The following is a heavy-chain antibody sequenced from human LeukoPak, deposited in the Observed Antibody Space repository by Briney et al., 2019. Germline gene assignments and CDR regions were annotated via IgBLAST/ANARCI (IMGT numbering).Heavy chain of an antibody. J-gene: IGHJ4*02. CDR3: ARHVRPYYFDY. CDR1: GGSISSSSNY. CDR2: IYYSGST. Sequence: SETLSLTCTVSGGSISSSSNYWGWIRQPPGKGLEWIGSIYYSGSTYYNPSLKSRVTISVDTSKNQFSLKLSSVTAADTAVYYCARHVRPYYFDYWGQGTPVTVSS. V-gene: IGHV4-39*01.